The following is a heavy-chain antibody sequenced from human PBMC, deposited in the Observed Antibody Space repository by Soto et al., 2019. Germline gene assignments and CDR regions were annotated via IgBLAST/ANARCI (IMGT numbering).Heavy chain of an antibody. Sequence: PGGSLRLSCAASGFTVSSNYMSWVRQAPGRGLEWVSVIFSGGSTYYADSVKGRFTISRDNFENTLYLQMNSLRAEDTAVYYCTRGGQGGSTSFGMDLWGQGTTVTVS. CDR2: IFSGGST. CDR3: TRGGQGGSTSFGMDL. CDR1: GFTVSSNY. D-gene: IGHD6-13*01. J-gene: IGHJ6*02. V-gene: IGHV3-53*01.